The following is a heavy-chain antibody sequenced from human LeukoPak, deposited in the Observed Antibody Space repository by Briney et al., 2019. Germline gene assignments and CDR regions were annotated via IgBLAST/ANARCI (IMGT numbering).Heavy chain of an antibody. V-gene: IGHV3-48*03. J-gene: IGHJ4*02. CDR2: MSASGSVK. D-gene: IGHD3-3*01. CDR1: GFTLSGYD. CDR3: ARGEWRT. Sequence: GESLRLSCASYGFTLSGYDMIWIRQAPGKGLEWLSYMSASGSVKYYADYVKGRFTISRDDAKNSLYLQMNSLRVEDTAVYYCARGEWRTWGQGTLVTVSS.